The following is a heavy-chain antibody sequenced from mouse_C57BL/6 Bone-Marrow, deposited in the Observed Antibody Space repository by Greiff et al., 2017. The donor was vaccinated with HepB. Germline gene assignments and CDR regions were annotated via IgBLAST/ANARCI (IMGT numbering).Heavy chain of an antibody. D-gene: IGHD1-1*01. V-gene: IGHV1-55*01. CDR1: GYTFTSYW. J-gene: IGHJ4*01. CDR2: IYPGSGST. Sequence: QVQLQQPGAELVKPGASVKMSCKASGYTFTSYWITWVKQRPGQGLEWIGDIYPGSGSTNYNEKFKSKATLTVDTSSSTAYMQLSSLKSEDTAVYYGARGGITTVDYYAMDYWGQGTSVTVSS. CDR3: ARGGITTVDYYAMDY.